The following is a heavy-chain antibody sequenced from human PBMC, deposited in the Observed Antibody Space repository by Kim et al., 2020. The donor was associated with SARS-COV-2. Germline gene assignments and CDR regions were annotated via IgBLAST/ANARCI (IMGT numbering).Heavy chain of an antibody. J-gene: IGHJ3*02. D-gene: IGHD1-1*01. CDR3: TSVPGTTLAFWDAFG. CDR1: GFIFSGSA. CDR2: IRSKANSYAT. V-gene: IGHV3-73*01. Sequence: GGSLRLSCAASGFIFSGSAMHWVRQASGKGLEWVGRIRSKANSYATAYAASVKGRFTISRDDSKTTTYLQMNSLKNEDTAVYYCTSVPGTTLAFWDAFG.